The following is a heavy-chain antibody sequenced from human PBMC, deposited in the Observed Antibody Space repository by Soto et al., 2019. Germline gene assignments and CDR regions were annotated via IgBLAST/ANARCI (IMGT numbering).Heavy chain of an antibody. Sequence: PGEALTISCEGSAYSSISFWISWVRQMAGKGTEWAGRIDPSDAYINYIPSFQGRVTISADKSSSTVYLQWSSLEASDTGIYHCAKRGWHDQACHCFYAMDVWSQGTTETVSS. CDR2: IDPSDAYI. V-gene: IGHV5-10-1*01. CDR3: AKRGWHDQACHCFYAMDV. CDR1: AYSSISFW. J-gene: IGHJ6*02. D-gene: IGHD1-1*01.